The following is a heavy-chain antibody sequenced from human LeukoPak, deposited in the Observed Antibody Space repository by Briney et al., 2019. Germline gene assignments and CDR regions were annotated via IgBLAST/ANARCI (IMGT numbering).Heavy chain of an antibody. J-gene: IGHJ4*02. V-gene: IGHV4-59*01. CDR2: IYYSGST. D-gene: IGHD3-10*01. Sequence: SETLSLTCTVSGGSISSYYWSWIRQPPGKGLEWIGYIYYSGSTNYNPSLKSRVTISVDTSKNQFSLKLSSVTAADTAVYYCAREASYGSGSYDYWGQGTLVTVSS. CDR3: AREASYGSGSYDY. CDR1: GGSISSYY.